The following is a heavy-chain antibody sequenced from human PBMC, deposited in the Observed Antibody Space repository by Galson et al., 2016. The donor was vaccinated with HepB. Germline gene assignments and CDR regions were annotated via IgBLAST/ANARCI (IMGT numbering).Heavy chain of an antibody. CDR3: AKEGYETPAFDY. Sequence: SLRLSCAASGFTFSDYYMSWIRQAPGRGLEWVSYISSSGGTIHYADSVKGRFTISRENAKNSVYRQVNSLRAEDTAVYYCAKEGYETPAFDYWGQGTLVTVSS. CDR1: GFTFSDYY. V-gene: IGHV3-11*01. J-gene: IGHJ4*02. CDR2: ISSSGGTI. D-gene: IGHD2-2*01.